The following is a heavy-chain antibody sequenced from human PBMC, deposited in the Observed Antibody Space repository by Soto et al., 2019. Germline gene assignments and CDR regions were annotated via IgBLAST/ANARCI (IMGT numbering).Heavy chain of an antibody. Sequence: EVQLLESGGGLVQPGGSLRLSCAASGFTFSSYAMSWVRQAPGKGLEWVSAISGSGGSTYYADSVKGRFTISRDNSKNTLYLQMNGLRAEDTAVYYCAKARSGWYYYYGMDVWGQGTTVTVSS. J-gene: IGHJ6*02. D-gene: IGHD6-19*01. CDR1: GFTFSSYA. CDR2: ISGSGGST. CDR3: AKARSGWYYYYGMDV. V-gene: IGHV3-23*01.